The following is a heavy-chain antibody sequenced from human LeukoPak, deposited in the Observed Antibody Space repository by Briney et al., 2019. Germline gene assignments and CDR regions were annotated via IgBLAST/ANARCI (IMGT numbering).Heavy chain of an antibody. CDR2: IIPIFGTA. V-gene: IGHV1-69*05. CDR3: ATAGYITAISNYYYMDV. CDR1: GGTFTSYA. J-gene: IGHJ6*03. Sequence: SVTVSCTASGGTFTSYAISWVRQAPGQGLEWMGGIIPIFGTANYAQKFQGRVTITTDESTSTAYMELSSLRSEDTAVYYCATAGYITAISNYYYMDVWGKGTTVTVSS. D-gene: IGHD1-1*01.